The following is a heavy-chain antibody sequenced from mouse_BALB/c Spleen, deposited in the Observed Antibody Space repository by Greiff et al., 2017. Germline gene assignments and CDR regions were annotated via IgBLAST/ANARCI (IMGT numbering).Heavy chain of an antibody. CDR2: ISDGGSYT. V-gene: IGHV5-4*02. CDR3: ARDHRGAMDY. J-gene: IGHJ4*01. CDR1: GFTFSDYY. Sequence: EVNLVESGGGLVKPGGSLKLSCAASGFTFSDYYMYWVRQTPEKRLEWVATISDGGSYTYYPDSVKGRFTISRDNAKNNLYLQMSSLKSEDTAMYYCARDHRGAMDYWGQGTSVTVSS.